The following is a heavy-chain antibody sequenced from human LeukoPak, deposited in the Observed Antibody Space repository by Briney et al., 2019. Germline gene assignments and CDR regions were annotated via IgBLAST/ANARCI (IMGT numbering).Heavy chain of an antibody. V-gene: IGHV3-21*01. CDR2: ISSSSRYI. Sequence: PGGSLRLSCAASGFTFSSFSMNWVRQAPGKGLEWVSSISSSSRYIYYADSVKGRFTISRDNAKNSLYLQMNSLRAEDTAVYYCAGAYYPREDSSSWFRYWGQGTLVTVSS. CDR1: GFTFSSFS. CDR3: AGAYYPREDSSSWFRY. D-gene: IGHD6-13*01. J-gene: IGHJ4*02.